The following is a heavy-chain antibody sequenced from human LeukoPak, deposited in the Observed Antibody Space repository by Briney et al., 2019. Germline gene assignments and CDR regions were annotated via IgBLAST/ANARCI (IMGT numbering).Heavy chain of an antibody. D-gene: IGHD3-10*01. CDR3: AREGGSGSYTLDY. CDR1: GYTFTGYY. V-gene: IGHV1-2*02. J-gene: IGHJ4*02. Sequence: ASVKVSCKASGYTFTGYYMHWVRQAPGQGLEWMGWINPNSGGTNYAQKFQGRVTMTRDTSISTAYMELSRLRSDDTAVYYCAREGGSGSYTLDYWGQGTLVTVSS. CDR2: INPNSGGT.